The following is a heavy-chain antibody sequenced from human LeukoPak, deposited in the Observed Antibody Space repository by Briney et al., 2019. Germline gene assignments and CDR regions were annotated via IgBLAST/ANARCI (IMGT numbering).Heavy chain of an antibody. CDR3: AREGREPGNAFDI. CDR1: GFTFSSYS. Sequence: PGGSLRLSCAASGFTFSSYSMNWVRQAPGKGLEWVSSISSSSNYIYYADSVKGRFTISRDNAKNSLYLQMNSLRAEDAAVYYCAREGREPGNAFDIWGQGTMVTVSS. CDR2: ISSSSNYI. D-gene: IGHD1-26*01. V-gene: IGHV3-21*01. J-gene: IGHJ3*02.